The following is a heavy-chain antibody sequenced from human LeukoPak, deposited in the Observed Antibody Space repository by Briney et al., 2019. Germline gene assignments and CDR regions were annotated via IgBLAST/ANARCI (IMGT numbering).Heavy chain of an antibody. V-gene: IGHV3-7*01. CDR3: ATGAMVRGPMDY. J-gene: IGHJ4*02. Sequence: GGSLRLTCAASGFTFSSYWMSWVSQAPGKGLERVANIKQDGSEKYYVDSVKGRFTISRDNAKNSLYLQMNSLRAEDTAVYYCATGAMVRGPMDYWGQGTLVTVSS. CDR2: IKQDGSEK. D-gene: IGHD3-10*01. CDR1: GFTFSSYW.